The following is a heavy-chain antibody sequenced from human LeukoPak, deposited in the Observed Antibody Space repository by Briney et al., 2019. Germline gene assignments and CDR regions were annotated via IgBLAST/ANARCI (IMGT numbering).Heavy chain of an antibody. V-gene: IGHV4-30-2*01. Sequence: PSQTLSLTCAVSRGSISSGASSWSWIRQPPGKGLEWIVYIYHSGSTYYNSSLKSGVTISVDRSKNQFSLKLSSVTAADTAVYYCARAYYDYVWGSSPLYYFDYWGQGTLVTVSS. CDR2: IYHSGST. CDR1: RGSISSGASS. J-gene: IGHJ4*02. D-gene: IGHD3-16*01. CDR3: ARAYYDYVWGSSPLYYFDY.